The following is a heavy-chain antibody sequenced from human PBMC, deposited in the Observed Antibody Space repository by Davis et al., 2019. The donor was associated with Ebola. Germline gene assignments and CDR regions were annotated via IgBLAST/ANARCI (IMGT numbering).Heavy chain of an antibody. CDR1: GYTFTSYG. CDR2: INPNSGGT. Sequence: ASVKVSCKASGYTFTSYGISWVRQAPGQGLEWMGWINPNSGGTNYAQKFQSWVTMTRDTSISTAYMELSRLRSDDTAVYYCAREGCSSTSCYGWFDPWGQGTLVTVSS. D-gene: IGHD2-2*01. CDR3: AREGCSSTSCYGWFDP. V-gene: IGHV1-2*04. J-gene: IGHJ5*02.